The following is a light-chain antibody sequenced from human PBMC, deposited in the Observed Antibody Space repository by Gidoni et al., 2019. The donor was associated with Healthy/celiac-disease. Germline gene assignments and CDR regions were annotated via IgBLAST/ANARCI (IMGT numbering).Light chain of an antibody. CDR1: QSISSY. J-gene: IGKJ2*01. V-gene: IGKV1-39*01. CDR2: AES. CDR3: QQSYSTPQT. Sequence: DIQLTQSPSSLSASVGDRVTLTCRASQSISSYLNWYQQKPGKAPKLLIYAESSLQSGVPSRFSGSGSGTDFTLTISSLQTEDLAIYYCQQSYSTPQTFGQGTKLEIK.